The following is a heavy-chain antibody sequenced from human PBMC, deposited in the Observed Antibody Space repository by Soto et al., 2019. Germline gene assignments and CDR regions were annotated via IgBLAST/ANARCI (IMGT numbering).Heavy chain of an antibody. V-gene: IGHV3-23*01. Sequence: SLRLSCAASGFTFDAYAMSWVRQAPGKGLEWVSAITGSGGSTYYADSVKGRFTISRDNSKDTLYLQMTSLRAEDTGVYYCAKGVSQGYYHYGVDVWGQGTTVTVSS. CDR2: ITGSGGST. D-gene: IGHD2-8*01. CDR3: AKGVSQGYYHYGVDV. CDR1: GFTFDAYA. J-gene: IGHJ6*02.